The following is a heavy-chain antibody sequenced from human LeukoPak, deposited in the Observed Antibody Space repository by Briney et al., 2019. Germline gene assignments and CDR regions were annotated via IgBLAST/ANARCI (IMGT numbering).Heavy chain of an antibody. V-gene: IGHV1-2*02. D-gene: IGHD2-2*01. CDR3: ARDQYCSSTSCQPDAFDI. CDR1: GYTFTGYY. CDR2: INPNSGGT. J-gene: IGHJ3*02. Sequence: ASVKVSCKTSGYTFTGYYMHWVRQAPGQGLEWMGWINPNSGGTNYAQKFQGRVTMTRDTSISTAYMELSRLRSDDTAVYYCARDQYCSSTSCQPDAFDIWGQGTMVTVSS.